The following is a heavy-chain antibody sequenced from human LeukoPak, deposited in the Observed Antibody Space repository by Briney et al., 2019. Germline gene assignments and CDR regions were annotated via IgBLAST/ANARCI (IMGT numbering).Heavy chain of an antibody. V-gene: IGHV1-18*01. CDR2: ISAYNGNT. CDR3: ARDLCSSTSCYPTDYYYYGMDV. Sequence: ASVKVSCKASGYTSTSYGISWVRQAPGQGLEWMGWISAYNGNTNYAQKLQGRVTMTTDTSTSTAYMELRSLRSDDTAVYYCARDLCSSTSCYPTDYYYYGMDVWGQGTTVTVSS. J-gene: IGHJ6*02. D-gene: IGHD2-2*01. CDR1: GYTSTSYG.